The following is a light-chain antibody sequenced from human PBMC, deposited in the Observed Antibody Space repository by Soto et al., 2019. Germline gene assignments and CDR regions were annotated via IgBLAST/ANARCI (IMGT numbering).Light chain of an antibody. V-gene: IGKV3-11*01. J-gene: IGKJ4*01. CDR3: QQRSTCQLP. CDR2: DAS. CDR1: QRIVRY. Sequence: EIVLTQSPATLSLSPGERATLSCRASQRIVRYLAWYQQKPGQAPRLLIYDASKRATGIPARFSGSGSGTDFTLTISSLEPEDFAVYYCQQRSTCQLPFGGGTKVDIK.